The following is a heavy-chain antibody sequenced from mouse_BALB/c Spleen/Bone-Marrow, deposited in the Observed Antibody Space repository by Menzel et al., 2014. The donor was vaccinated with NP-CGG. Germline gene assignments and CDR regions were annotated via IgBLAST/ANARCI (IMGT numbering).Heavy chain of an antibody. J-gene: IGHJ3*01. CDR3: TNRATYYRYNDGLTY. CDR2: IDPETGGT. CDR1: GFTFTDYE. V-gene: IGHV1-15*01. D-gene: IGHD2-14*01. Sequence: LVESGAELVRPGASVTLFCKAAGFTFTDYEMHWVKQTPVHGLEWIGGIDPETGGTAYNQKFQGKATLTADKSSNTAYMGLRSLTSEDSDVYFCTNRATYYRYNDGLTYWGQGTLVTVSA.